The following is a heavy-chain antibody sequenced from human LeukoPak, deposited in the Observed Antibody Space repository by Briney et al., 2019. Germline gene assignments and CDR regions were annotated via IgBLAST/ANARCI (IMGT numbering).Heavy chain of an antibody. CDR1: GGSISSYY. CDR3: VRGGMVGSTARIPHFDY. D-gene: IGHD1-26*01. Sequence: PSETLSLTCTVSGGSISSYYWSWVRQPPAKGLECIGYIYYSGSTNYNPSLKSRVTMSVDTSKNQCSLKLSAVTAADTAVYYCVRGGMVGSTARIPHFDYWGQGTLVTVSS. J-gene: IGHJ4*02. CDR2: IYYSGST. V-gene: IGHV4-59*01.